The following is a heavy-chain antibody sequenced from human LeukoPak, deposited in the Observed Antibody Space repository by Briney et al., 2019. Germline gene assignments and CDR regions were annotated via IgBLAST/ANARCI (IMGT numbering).Heavy chain of an antibody. D-gene: IGHD2-15*01. J-gene: IGHJ3*02. CDR3: ARPQIGSASGGADAFDI. CDR1: GGSISSSSYY. Sequence: SETLSLTCTVSGGSISSSSYYWGWIRQPPGKGLEWIGDIFYSGSTYYSPSLRSRVTISLDTSRNQFSLKLSSVTAADTAVYYCARPQIGSASGGADAFDIWGQGTMVTVSS. V-gene: IGHV4-39*07. CDR2: IFYSGST.